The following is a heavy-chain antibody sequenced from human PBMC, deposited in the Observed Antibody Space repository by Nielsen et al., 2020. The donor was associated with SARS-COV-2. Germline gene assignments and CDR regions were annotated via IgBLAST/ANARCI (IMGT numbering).Heavy chain of an antibody. Sequence: SETLSLTCAVYGGSFSGYYWSWIRQPPGKGLEWIGEINHSGSTNYNPSLKSRVTISVDTSKNQFSLKLSSVTAADTAVYYCARGASPRGSGGGNYYYYMDVWGKGTTVTVSS. CDR2: INHSGST. J-gene: IGHJ6*03. CDR1: GGSFSGYY. V-gene: IGHV4-34*01. D-gene: IGHD3-10*01. CDR3: ARGASPRGSGGGNYYYYMDV.